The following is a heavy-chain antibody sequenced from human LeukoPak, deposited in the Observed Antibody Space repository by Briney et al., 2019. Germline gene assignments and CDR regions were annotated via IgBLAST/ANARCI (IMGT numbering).Heavy chain of an antibody. CDR3: ARERGVGATIFDY. V-gene: IGHV4-59*01. Sequence: PSETLSLTCTVSVGSISSYYWSWIRQPPGKGLGWIGYIYYSGSTNYNPSLKSRVTISVDTFKNQFSLKLSSVTAADTAVYYCARERGVGATIFDYWGQGTLVTVSS. J-gene: IGHJ4*02. D-gene: IGHD1-26*01. CDR2: IYYSGST. CDR1: VGSISSYY.